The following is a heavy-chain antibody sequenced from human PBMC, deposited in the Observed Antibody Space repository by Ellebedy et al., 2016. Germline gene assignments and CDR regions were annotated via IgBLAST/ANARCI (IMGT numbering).Heavy chain of an antibody. J-gene: IGHJ6*02. CDR2: IYYSGST. V-gene: IGHV4-61*05. Sequence: SETLSLTCTVSGGSISSSSYYWGWIRQPPGKGLEWIGYIYYSGSTNYNPSLKSRVTISVDTSKNQFSLKLSSVTAADTAVYYCARRRHGMDVWGQGTTVTVSS. CDR1: GGSISSSSYY. CDR3: ARRRHGMDV.